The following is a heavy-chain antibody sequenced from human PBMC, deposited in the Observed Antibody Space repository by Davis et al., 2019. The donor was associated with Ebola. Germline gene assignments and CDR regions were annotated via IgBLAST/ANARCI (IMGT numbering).Heavy chain of an antibody. D-gene: IGHD2-2*01. CDR2: IYPGDSDT. Sequence: PGGSLRLSCKASGYSFANFWIGWVRQLPGKGLEWMGIIYPGDSDTRYSPSFQGQVTMSADKSISTAYLQWSSLKASDTAMYYCARAPGYCISSSRTCQFDYWGQGTLVTVSS. V-gene: IGHV5-51*01. CDR3: ARAPGYCISSSRTCQFDY. J-gene: IGHJ4*02. CDR1: GYSFANFW.